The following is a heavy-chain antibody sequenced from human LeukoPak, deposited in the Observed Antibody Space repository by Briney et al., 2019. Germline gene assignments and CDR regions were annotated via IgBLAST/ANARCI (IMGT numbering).Heavy chain of an antibody. Sequence: GGSLRLSCAASGFTFSSYAMSWVRQAPGKGLEWVSAISGSGGSTYYADSVKGRFTIPRDNSKNTLYLQMNSLRAEDTAVYYCAKGIGDFWSGYYPYFDYWGQGTLVTVSS. CDR1: GFTFSSYA. CDR2: ISGSGGST. CDR3: AKGIGDFWSGYYPYFDY. V-gene: IGHV3-23*01. D-gene: IGHD3-3*01. J-gene: IGHJ4*02.